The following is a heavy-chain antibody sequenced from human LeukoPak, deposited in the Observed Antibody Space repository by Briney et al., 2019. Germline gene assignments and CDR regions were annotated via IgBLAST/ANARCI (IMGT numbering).Heavy chain of an antibody. V-gene: IGHV3-21*01. D-gene: IGHD2-2*01. CDR2: ISSSSSYI. CDR1: GFTSNSYG. Sequence: PGGSLRLSCAASGFTSNSYGMSWVRQAPGKGLEWVSSISSSSSYIYYADSVKGRFTISRDNAKNSLYLQMNSLRAEDTAVYYCARDGGAAAMFWFDPWGQGTLVTVSS. CDR3: ARDGGAAAMFWFDP. J-gene: IGHJ5*02.